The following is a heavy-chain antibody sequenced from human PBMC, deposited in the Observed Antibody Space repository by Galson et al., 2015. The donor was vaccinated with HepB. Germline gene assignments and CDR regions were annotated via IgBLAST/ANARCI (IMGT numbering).Heavy chain of an antibody. CDR3: AHRITIFGVVSDGFDP. CDR2: MYWDDDK. D-gene: IGHD3-3*01. CDR1: GFSRSASGVG. Sequence: PPLVTPTQTLTLPCTFSGFSRSASGVGVGWIRQPPGTALEWNALMYWDDDKRYSPSLKSRLTITKNTSKNQVLLTMTNMDPVDKATYYCAHRITIFGVVSDGFDPWGQGTLVTVSS. V-gene: IGHV2-5*02. J-gene: IGHJ5*02.